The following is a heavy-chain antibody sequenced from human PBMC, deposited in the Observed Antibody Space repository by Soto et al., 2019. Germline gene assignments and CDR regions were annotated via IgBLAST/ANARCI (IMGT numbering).Heavy chain of an antibody. CDR3: ARVSRSSSPQGELDY. V-gene: IGHV1-69*01. CDR1: GGTFSSYA. D-gene: IGHD6-6*01. CDR2: IIPIFGTA. J-gene: IGHJ4*02. Sequence: QVQLVQSGAEVKKPGSSVKVSCKASGGTFSSYAISWVRQAPGQGLEWMGGIIPIFGTANYAQKFQGRVTITADESTSTAYVELSSLRSEDTAVYYCARVSRSSSPQGELDYWGQGTLVTVSS.